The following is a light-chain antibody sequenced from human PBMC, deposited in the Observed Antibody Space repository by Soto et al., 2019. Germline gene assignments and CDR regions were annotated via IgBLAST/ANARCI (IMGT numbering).Light chain of an antibody. CDR1: QSITDW. Sequence: DIQMTQSPSTLSASVGDRVTITCRASQSITDWLAWYQQKPGKAPKFLIYKASNLEGGFPSRFSERGSETKFSRPISSVQPDDFATYDRQYLDDYSSPFGQGTKEEIK. CDR3: QYLDDYSSP. CDR2: KAS. V-gene: IGKV1-5*03. J-gene: IGKJ1*01.